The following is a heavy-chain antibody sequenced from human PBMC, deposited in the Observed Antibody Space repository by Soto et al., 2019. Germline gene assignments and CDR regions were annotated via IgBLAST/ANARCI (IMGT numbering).Heavy chain of an antibody. Sequence: QVKLVQSGAEVKKPGASVKVSCKASGYTFTSYAMYWVRQAPGQRLEWMGWINAGNGNTKYSQKLQGRVTITRDTSASTAYMELSSLRSEDTAVYYCARDMGFGLSDYWGQGTLVTVSS. D-gene: IGHD3-10*01. CDR1: GYTFTSYA. J-gene: IGHJ4*02. CDR2: INAGNGNT. V-gene: IGHV1-3*01. CDR3: ARDMGFGLSDY.